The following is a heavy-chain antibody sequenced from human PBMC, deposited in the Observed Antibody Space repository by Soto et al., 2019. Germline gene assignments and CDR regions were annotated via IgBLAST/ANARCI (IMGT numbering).Heavy chain of an antibody. CDR3: ASSAGIAARGWFDP. CDR1: GFTFSDYY. J-gene: IGHJ5*02. CDR2: ISSSGSTI. D-gene: IGHD6-6*01. V-gene: IGHV3-11*01. Sequence: PGGSLRLSCAASGFTFSDYYMSWIRQAPGKGLEWVSYISSSGSTIYYADSVKGRFTISRDNAKNSLYLQMNSLRAEDTAVYYCASSAGIAARGWFDPWGQGTLVTVSS.